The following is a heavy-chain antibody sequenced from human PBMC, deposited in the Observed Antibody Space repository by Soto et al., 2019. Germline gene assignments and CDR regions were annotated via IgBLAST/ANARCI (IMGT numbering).Heavy chain of an antibody. D-gene: IGHD3-10*01. CDR3: AYRGVRGDRDY. CDR2: IYYSGGT. Sequence: QVQLQESGPGLVKPSQTLSLTCTVSGGSISSGGYYLIWIRQHPGKGLEWIGYIYYSGGTYYNPSLKGRVTMSAGTSKRQSSLKLSSLTAADTAGYYCAYRGVRGDRDYWGQGTLVTVSS. J-gene: IGHJ4*02. V-gene: IGHV4-31*03. CDR1: GGSISSGGYY.